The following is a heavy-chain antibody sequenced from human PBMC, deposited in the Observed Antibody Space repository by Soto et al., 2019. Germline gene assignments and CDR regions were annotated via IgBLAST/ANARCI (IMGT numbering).Heavy chain of an antibody. CDR2: INSDGSST. J-gene: IGHJ4*02. D-gene: IGHD5-18*01. V-gene: IGHV3-74*01. Sequence: GGSLRLSCAASGFTFSSYAMSWVRQAPGKGLVWVSRINSDGSSTSYADSVKGRFTISRDNAKNTLYLQMNSLRAEDTAVYYWAGEYSYGPFDYWGQGTLVTVSS. CDR1: GFTFSSYA. CDR3: AGEYSYGPFDY.